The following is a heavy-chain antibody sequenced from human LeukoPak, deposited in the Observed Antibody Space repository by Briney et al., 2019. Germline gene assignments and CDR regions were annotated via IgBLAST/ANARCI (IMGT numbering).Heavy chain of an antibody. V-gene: IGHV3-64*04. Sequence: PGGSLRLSCVASGFSFSSYAMHWVRQAPGQGLEHVSSISSNGIGTKYANSVKGRFTISRDNSKNTLYLQINSLRAEDTAVYYCAKDLNWGGRWGQGTLVTVSS. J-gene: IGHJ4*02. CDR2: ISSNGIGT. CDR3: AKDLNWGGR. D-gene: IGHD7-27*01. CDR1: GFSFSSYA.